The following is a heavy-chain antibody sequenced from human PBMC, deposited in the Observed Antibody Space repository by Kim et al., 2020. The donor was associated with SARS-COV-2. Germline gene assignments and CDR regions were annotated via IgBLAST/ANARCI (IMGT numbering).Heavy chain of an antibody. V-gene: IGHV4-39*01. Sequence: SETLSLTCTVSGGSISSSSYYWGWIRQPPGKGLEWIGSIYYSGSTYYNPSLKSRVTISVDTSKNQFSLKLSSVTAADTAVYYCARQGDMYNWFDPWGQGTLVTVSS. D-gene: IGHD2-21*02. J-gene: IGHJ5*02. CDR1: GGSISSSSYY. CDR2: IYYSGST. CDR3: ARQGDMYNWFDP.